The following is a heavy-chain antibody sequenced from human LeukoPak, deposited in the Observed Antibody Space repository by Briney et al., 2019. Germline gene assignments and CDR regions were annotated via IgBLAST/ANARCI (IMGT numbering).Heavy chain of an antibody. J-gene: IGHJ4*02. CDR2: IYDSGTT. CDR1: GGSISDSRYY. Sequence: SETLSLTCSVSGGSISDSRYYWGWIRQPPGKGLEWIGSIYDSGTTHCNPSLKSRVTISEDTSKNQFSLRLSSVTAADTAVYYCARDDYGDFFFDSWGQGTLVTVSS. D-gene: IGHD4-17*01. CDR3: ARDDYGDFFFDS. V-gene: IGHV4-39*07.